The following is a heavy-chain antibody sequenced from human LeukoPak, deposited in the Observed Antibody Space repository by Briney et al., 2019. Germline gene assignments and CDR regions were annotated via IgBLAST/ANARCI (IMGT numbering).Heavy chain of an antibody. V-gene: IGHV3-23*01. CDR2: ITNSGGAT. CDR1: GSTFSSYV. J-gene: IGHJ3*02. D-gene: IGHD1-26*01. CDR3: ANWGELLRTFDI. Sequence: GGSLRLSCAASGSTFSSYVMTWVRQAPGKGLEWVSAITNSGGATSYADSVKGRFTISRDNSKSTLYLQMNSLRAEDTAVYYCANWGELLRTFDIWGQGTMVTVSS.